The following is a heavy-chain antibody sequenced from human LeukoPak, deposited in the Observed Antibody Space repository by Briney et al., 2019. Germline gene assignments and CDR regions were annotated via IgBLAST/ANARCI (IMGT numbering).Heavy chain of an antibody. D-gene: IGHD2-2*02. Sequence: GSLRLSCAASGFTFSSYAMHWVRQAPGKGLEWVAVISYDGSNKYYADSVKGRFTISRDNSKNTLYLQMNSLRAEDTAVYYCARDSPLVPAAIEDPNAFDIWGQGTMVTVSS. J-gene: IGHJ3*02. V-gene: IGHV3-30-3*01. CDR3: ARDSPLVPAAIEDPNAFDI. CDR1: GFTFSSYA. CDR2: ISYDGSNK.